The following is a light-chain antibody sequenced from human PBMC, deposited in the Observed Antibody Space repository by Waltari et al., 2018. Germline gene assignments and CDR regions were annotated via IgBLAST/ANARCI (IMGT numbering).Light chain of an antibody. J-gene: IGKJ2*01. CDR2: WAS. Sequence: DIVMTQSPDSLARSLGERATINCKSSQSVLYSPNNKNYLAWYQQKPGQPPKLLIYWASTRESGVPDRFSGSGSGTDFTLTISSLQAEDVAVYYCQQYYTTPYTFGQGTKLEIK. CDR3: QQYYTTPYT. CDR1: QSVLYSPNNKNY. V-gene: IGKV4-1*01.